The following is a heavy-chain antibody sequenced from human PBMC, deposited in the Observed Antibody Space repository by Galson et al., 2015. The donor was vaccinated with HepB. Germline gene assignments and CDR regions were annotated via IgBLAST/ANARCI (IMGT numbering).Heavy chain of an antibody. CDR3: ARCDVAGTTEFDP. CDR1: GYTFTSYG. Sequence: SVKVSWKASGYTFTSYGISWMRQAPGQGLEWMGWISAYNGNTNYAQNLQGRVTMTTDTSTSTAYMVLRSLRSDDTAVYYCARCDVAGTTEFDPWGQGTLVTVSS. D-gene: IGHD1-7*01. J-gene: IGHJ5*02. V-gene: IGHV1-18*01. CDR2: ISAYNGNT.